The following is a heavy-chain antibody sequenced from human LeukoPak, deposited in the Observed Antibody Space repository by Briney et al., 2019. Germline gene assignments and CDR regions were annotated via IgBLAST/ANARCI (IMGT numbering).Heavy chain of an antibody. Sequence: GGSLRLSCAASGFTFSSYAMHWVRQAPGKGLEWVAVISYDGSNKYYADSVKGRFTISRDNSKNTLYLQMNSLRAEDTAVYYRARDGSGSYSSFFDYWSQGTLVTVSS. CDR2: ISYDGSNK. V-gene: IGHV3-30-3*01. CDR3: ARDGSGSYSSFFDY. CDR1: GFTFSSYA. J-gene: IGHJ4*02. D-gene: IGHD3-10*01.